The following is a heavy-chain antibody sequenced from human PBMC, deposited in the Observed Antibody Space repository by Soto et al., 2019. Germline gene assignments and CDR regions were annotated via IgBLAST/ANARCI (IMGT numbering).Heavy chain of an antibody. J-gene: IGHJ4*02. CDR2: IHYSGNI. Sequence: QVQLQESGPGLVKPSQTLSLTCTVSGGSIRSGDYYWSWIRQHPGKGLEWIGHIHYSGNIYYNPSLKIRLTISADTSKNQFSLKLTSVTAADTAVYYCARRGVDTVLLSGDHWGRGTQVTVSS. D-gene: IGHD3-16*01. V-gene: IGHV4-31*03. CDR3: ARRGVDTVLLSGDH. CDR1: GGSIRSGDYY.